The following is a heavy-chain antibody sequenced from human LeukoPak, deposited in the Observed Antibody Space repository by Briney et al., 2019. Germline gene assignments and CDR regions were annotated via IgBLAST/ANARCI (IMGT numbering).Heavy chain of an antibody. Sequence: GGSLRLSCAASGFTFSGSALHWVRQASGKGLEWVGRIRSTANGYATAYAASVKGRFTISRDDSKNTAYLQMDSLKTEDTAVYYCTGNYYGSGSYADFDYWGQGTLVTVS. CDR1: GFTFSGSA. V-gene: IGHV3-73*01. CDR3: TGNYYGSGSYADFDY. J-gene: IGHJ4*02. D-gene: IGHD3-10*01. CDR2: IRSTANGYAT.